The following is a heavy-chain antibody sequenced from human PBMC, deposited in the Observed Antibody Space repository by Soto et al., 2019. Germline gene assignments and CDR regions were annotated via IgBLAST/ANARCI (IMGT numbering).Heavy chain of an antibody. Sequence: QVQLQETGPGLVRPSETLSLTCTVSGGSISSHSWSWLRQPPGKGLEWIGYIYYSGSTDYNPSLKSRVTISADTSKNQFSLKLSSVTAADTAVYYCARAPLLSRGYDFDYWGQGTLVTVSS. D-gene: IGHD5-12*01. CDR2: IYYSGST. CDR3: ARAPLLSRGYDFDY. J-gene: IGHJ4*02. CDR1: GGSISSHS. V-gene: IGHV4-59*11.